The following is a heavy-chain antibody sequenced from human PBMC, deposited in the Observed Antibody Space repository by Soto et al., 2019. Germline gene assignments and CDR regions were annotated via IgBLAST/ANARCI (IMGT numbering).Heavy chain of an antibody. D-gene: IGHD3-3*01. CDR1: GFTFSSCD. CDR2: ISYDGSNK. V-gene: IGHV3-30-3*01. CDR3: ARGGPTDYDFGIGYPAWYYYYGMDV. J-gene: IGHJ6*02. Sequence: GGSLTLSCAASGFTFSSCDLHWVCQAPGKGLELVAVISYDGSNKSYADSVKSRFTISRENSKNTRYLQMNSLRDEDTAVHYWARGGPTDYDFGIGYPAWYYYYGMDVWGQGTTVTVSS.